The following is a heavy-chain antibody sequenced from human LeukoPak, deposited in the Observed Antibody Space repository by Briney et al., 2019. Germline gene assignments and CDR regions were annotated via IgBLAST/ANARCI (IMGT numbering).Heavy chain of an antibody. CDR3: AKEDANSWYLGFWYFDV. V-gene: IGHV3-23*01. Sequence: PGGSLRLSCAASGLTVNSHPMSWVRQAPGKGLEWVSAISSRGGIKHYAAFVKGRFVISRDNSRNTLSLEMNSLRAEDTAIYYCAKEDANSWYLGFWYFDVWGHGTLVTVSS. J-gene: IGHJ2*01. CDR1: GLTVNSHP. CDR2: ISSRGGIK. D-gene: IGHD2/OR15-2a*01.